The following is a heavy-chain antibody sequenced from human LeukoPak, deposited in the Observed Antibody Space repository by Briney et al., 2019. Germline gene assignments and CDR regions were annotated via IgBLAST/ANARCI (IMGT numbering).Heavy chain of an antibody. D-gene: IGHD3-22*01. CDR2: IIPIFGTA. Sequence: SVKVSCKASGGTFSSYAISWVRQAPGQGLEWMGGIIPIFGTANYAQKFQGRVTITADESTSTAYMELSSLRSEDTAVYYCARDYYDSSGYYYGGYWGQGTLVTVSS. V-gene: IGHV1-69*13. CDR3: ARDYYDSSGYYYGGY. CDR1: GGTFSSYA. J-gene: IGHJ4*02.